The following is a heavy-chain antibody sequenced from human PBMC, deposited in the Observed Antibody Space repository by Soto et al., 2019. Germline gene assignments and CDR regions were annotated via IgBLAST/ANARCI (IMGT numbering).Heavy chain of an antibody. CDR3: ATLYGGHYYYYGMDV. V-gene: IGHV4-34*01. CDR1: GGSFSGYY. CDR2: INHSGST. Sequence: SETLSLICAVYGGSFSGYYWSWIRQPPGKGLEWIGEINHSGSTNYNPSLKSRVTISVDTSKNQFSLKLSSVTAADTAVYYCATLYGGHYYYYGMDVWGQGTTVTVSS. J-gene: IGHJ6*02. D-gene: IGHD4-17*01.